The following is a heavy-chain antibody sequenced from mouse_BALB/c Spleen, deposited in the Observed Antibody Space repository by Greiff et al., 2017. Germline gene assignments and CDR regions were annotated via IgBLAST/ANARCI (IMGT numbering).Heavy chain of an antibody. CDR1: GYTFTDYN. Sequence: EVQLQQSGPELVKPGASVKIPCKASGYTFTDYNMDWVKQSHGKSLEWIGDINPNNGGTIYNQKFKGKATLTVDKSSSTAYMELRSLTSEDTAVYYCASWPCFAYWGQGTLVTVSA. V-gene: IGHV1-18*01. CDR3: ASWPCFAY. J-gene: IGHJ3*01. CDR2: INPNNGGT.